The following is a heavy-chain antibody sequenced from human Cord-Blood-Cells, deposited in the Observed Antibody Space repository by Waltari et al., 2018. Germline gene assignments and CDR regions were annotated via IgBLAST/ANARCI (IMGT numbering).Heavy chain of an antibody. Sequence: QVQLVQSGAEVKKPGASVKVSCKVSGYTLTELSLHWVRQAPRNGLEWMGGFEPEDGETIYAQKFQGRVTMTEDTSTDTAYMELSSLRSEDTAVYYCATNGGRFNGIDYWGQGTLVTVSS. V-gene: IGHV1-24*01. D-gene: IGHD3-16*01. CDR2: FEPEDGET. J-gene: IGHJ4*02. CDR3: ATNGGRFNGIDY. CDR1: GYTLTELS.